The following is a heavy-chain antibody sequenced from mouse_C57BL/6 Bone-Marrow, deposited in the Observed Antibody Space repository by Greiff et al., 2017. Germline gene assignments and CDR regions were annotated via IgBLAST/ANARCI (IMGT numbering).Heavy chain of an antibody. CDR2: LWSGGST. CDR3: ASPLTTNYAMDY. CDR1: GFSLTSYG. D-gene: IGHD2-12*01. J-gene: IGHJ4*01. V-gene: IGHV2-2*01. Sequence: VQLQQSGPGLVQPSQSLSITCTVSGFSLTSYGVHWVRQSPGKGLEWLGVLWSGGSTDYNAAFISRLSISKDNSKSQVFFKMNSLQADDTAIYYCASPLTTNYAMDYWGQGTSVTVSS.